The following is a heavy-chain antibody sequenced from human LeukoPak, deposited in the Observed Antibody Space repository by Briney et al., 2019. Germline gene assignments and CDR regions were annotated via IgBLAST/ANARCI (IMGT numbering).Heavy chain of an antibody. CDR3: ARDQGGYIYKGIDY. Sequence: ASVKVSCKASGYTFTTYAMNWVRQAPGQGFEWMGWTNTNTGNPTYAQGFTGRFVFSLDTSVSTAYLQISSLKAEDTAVYYCARDQGGYIYKGIDYWGQGTLVTVSS. J-gene: IGHJ4*02. CDR1: GYTFTTYA. CDR2: TNTNTGNP. V-gene: IGHV7-4-1*02. D-gene: IGHD5-24*01.